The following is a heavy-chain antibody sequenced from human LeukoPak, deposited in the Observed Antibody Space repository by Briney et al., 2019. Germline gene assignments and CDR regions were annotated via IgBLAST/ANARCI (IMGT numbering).Heavy chain of an antibody. J-gene: IGHJ4*02. V-gene: IGHV3-23*01. D-gene: IGHD3-10*01. Sequence: PGGSLRLSCAASGFIFSSYAMSWVRQAPGKGLEWVSTISGSGGSTYYADSVKGRFTISRDNAKNTLYLQMNSLRAEDTAVYHCAKEGVGDLPPYYFDYWGQGALVTVSS. CDR2: ISGSGGST. CDR1: GFIFSSYA. CDR3: AKEGVGDLPPYYFDY.